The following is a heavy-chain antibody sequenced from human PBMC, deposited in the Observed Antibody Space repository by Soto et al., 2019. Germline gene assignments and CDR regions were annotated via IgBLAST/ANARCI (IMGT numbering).Heavy chain of an antibody. J-gene: IGHJ5*02. V-gene: IGHV4-31*11. Sequence: SETLSLTCAVSGGSITSGAYYWTWIRQHPGKGLEWIAYIHYSGRTYYNPSLKSRVTISVDTSNNQFSLKLSSVTAADTAVYYCARYYFDSSGYSNWFDPWGQGTPVPVYS. CDR2: IHYSGRT. CDR1: GGSITSGAYY. D-gene: IGHD3-22*01. CDR3: ARYYFDSSGYSNWFDP.